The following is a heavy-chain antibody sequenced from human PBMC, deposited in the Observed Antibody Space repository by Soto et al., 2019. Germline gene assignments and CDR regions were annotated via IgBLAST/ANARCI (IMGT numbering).Heavy chain of an antibody. J-gene: IGHJ6*02. CDR1: GYILTGYS. V-gene: IGHV1-2*02. CDR2: IDPNSGAT. D-gene: IGHD5-18*01. CDR3: ERGYGSSPNMELRFGMDV. Sequence: QVYLVHSGAEVRMPGASVKVSCTAFGYILTGYSLHWVRQAPGQGLEWMGWIDPNSGATNSAERFHGRVSMTRDTSISAASLELSSLRSDDTAVYYCERGYGSSPNMELRFGMDVWGQGTTISVSS.